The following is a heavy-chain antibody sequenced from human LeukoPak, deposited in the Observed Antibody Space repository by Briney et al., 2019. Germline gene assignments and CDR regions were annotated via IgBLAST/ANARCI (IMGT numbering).Heavy chain of an antibody. CDR3: ARGPGRVAATATGSFDI. V-gene: IGHV3-7*03. J-gene: IGHJ3*02. CDR1: GLTLSGQW. D-gene: IGHD6-13*01. CDR2: IKHDGSEK. Sequence: PGGSLRLSCAASGLTLSGQWMNWVRQAPGQGLEWVANIKHDGSEKYYVDSVKGRFSISRDYAKNSVYLQMNSLRAEDTAVYYCARGPGRVAATATGSFDIWGQGTVVTVSS.